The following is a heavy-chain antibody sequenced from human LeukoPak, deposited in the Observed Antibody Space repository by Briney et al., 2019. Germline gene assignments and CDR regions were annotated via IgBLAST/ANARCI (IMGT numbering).Heavy chain of an antibody. Sequence: SETLSLTCTVSGGSISNDYWSWIRQPPGKGLEWIGFIHYTGSSNYNPSVESRVTMSVDTSKNELSLKLKSVTAADTAVYYCLYDSSGYYADYWGQGTLVTVSS. J-gene: IGHJ4*02. V-gene: IGHV4-59*08. CDR1: GGSISNDY. CDR2: IHYTGSS. CDR3: LYDSSGYYADY. D-gene: IGHD3-22*01.